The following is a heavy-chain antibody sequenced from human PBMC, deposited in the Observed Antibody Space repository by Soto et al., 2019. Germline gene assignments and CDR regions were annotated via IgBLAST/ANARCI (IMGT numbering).Heavy chain of an antibody. CDR2: ISGSGVGT. D-gene: IGHD1-1*01. V-gene: IGHV3-23*01. CDR1: GFIVSGYG. J-gene: IGHJ4*02. Sequence: PWGSLRLSCAASGFIVSGYGMSCVRQAPWNGLEWVSYISGSGVGTYCADSVKGRFTISRDNSKNTLYLQVNSLRAGGTAGNYSARAGLTTLEFATIYWGEGTQVSVPS. CDR3: ARAGLTTLEFATIY.